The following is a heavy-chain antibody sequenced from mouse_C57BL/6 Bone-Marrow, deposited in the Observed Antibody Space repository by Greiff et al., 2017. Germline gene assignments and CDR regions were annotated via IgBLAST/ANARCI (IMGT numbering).Heavy chain of an antibody. CDR2: ISSGGSYT. D-gene: IGHD1-2*01. Sequence: EVKLMESGGDLVKPGGSLKLSCAASGFTFSSYGMSWVRQTPDKRLAWVATISSGGSYTYSPDSVKGRFTIYRDNAKNTLYLQMSSLKSEDTAMYYCARHRTTAFDYWGQGTTLTVSS. CDR3: ARHRTTAFDY. CDR1: GFTFSSYG. V-gene: IGHV5-6*01. J-gene: IGHJ2*01.